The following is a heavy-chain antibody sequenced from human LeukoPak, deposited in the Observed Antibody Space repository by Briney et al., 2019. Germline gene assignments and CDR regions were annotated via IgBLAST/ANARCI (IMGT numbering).Heavy chain of an antibody. CDR3: ATVLGFGPNWFDP. Sequence: ASVKVSCKVSGYTLTGLSMHWVRQAPGKGLEWTGGFDPEDGETIYAQKFQGRVTMTEDTSTDTAYMELSSLRSEDTAVYYCATVLGFGPNWFDPWGQGTLVTVSS. CDR2: FDPEDGET. D-gene: IGHD3-10*01. CDR1: GYTLTGLS. J-gene: IGHJ5*02. V-gene: IGHV1-24*01.